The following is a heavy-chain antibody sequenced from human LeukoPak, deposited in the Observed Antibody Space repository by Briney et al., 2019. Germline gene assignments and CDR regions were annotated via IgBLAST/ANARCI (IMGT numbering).Heavy chain of an antibody. CDR1: GYTFTSYD. Sequence: ASVTVSCTASGYTFTSYDINWVRQAAGQGLEWMGWMNPNSGNTGYAQKFQGRVTMTRNTSISTAYMELSSLRSEDTAVYYCARDHGWSLQDYFFDYWGQGTLVTVSS. CDR2: MNPNSGNT. D-gene: IGHD3-3*01. J-gene: IGHJ4*02. CDR3: ARDHGWSLQDYFFDY. V-gene: IGHV1-8*01.